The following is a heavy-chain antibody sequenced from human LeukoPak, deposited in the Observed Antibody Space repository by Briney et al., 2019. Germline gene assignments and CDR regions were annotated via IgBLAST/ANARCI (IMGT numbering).Heavy chain of an antibody. V-gene: IGHV3-48*02. CDR1: RFTFSSYG. D-gene: IGHD3-22*01. Sequence: GGSLRLSCGASRFTFSSYGMNWVRQAPGKGLEWVSYISDSTSSKYYADSVKGRFTISRDNAKNSLYLQMNSLRDEDTAVYYCARDPYYYDSSGYYSTDYWGQGTLVTVSS. CDR3: ARDPYYYDSSGYYSTDY. CDR2: ISDSTSSK. J-gene: IGHJ4*02.